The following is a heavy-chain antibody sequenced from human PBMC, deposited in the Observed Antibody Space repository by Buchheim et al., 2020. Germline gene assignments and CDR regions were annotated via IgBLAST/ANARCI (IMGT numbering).Heavy chain of an antibody. CDR2: IWFDGSNK. V-gene: IGHV3-33*01. Sequence: QVQLVESGGGVVQPGRSLRLSCAASGFTFSNYGMHWVRQAPGKGLEWVAVIWFDGSNKYYADSVKGRFTISRDNSKNTLYLLMNSLRAEDTAVYYCARDGGYCSGASCFNWFDPWGQGIL. J-gene: IGHJ5*02. CDR1: GFTFSNYG. CDR3: ARDGGYCSGASCFNWFDP. D-gene: IGHD2-15*01.